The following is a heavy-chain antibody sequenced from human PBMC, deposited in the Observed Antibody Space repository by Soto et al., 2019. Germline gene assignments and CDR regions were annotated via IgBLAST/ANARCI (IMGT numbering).Heavy chain of an antibody. CDR1: GFTFSSYG. Sequence: QVQLVESGGGVVQPGRSLRLSCAASGFTFSSYGMHWVRQAPGKGLEWVAVIRYDGGNKYYADSVKGRFTISRDNSKNTLYLQMNSLRAEDTAVYYCAREGLSPGGAFVIWLQGTMVTVS. CDR2: IRYDGGNK. CDR3: AREGLSPGGAFVI. J-gene: IGHJ3*02. V-gene: IGHV3-33*01. D-gene: IGHD3-16*01.